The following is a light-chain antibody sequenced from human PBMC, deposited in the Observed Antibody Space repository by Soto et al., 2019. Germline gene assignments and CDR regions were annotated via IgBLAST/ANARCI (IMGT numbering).Light chain of an antibody. CDR3: RSYTSISSLGV. J-gene: IGLJ1*01. CDR2: EVS. CDR1: GSDVGSYKY. V-gene: IGLV2-14*01. Sequence: QSALTQPASVSGSPGQSITISCTGTGSDVGSYKYVSWYQQHPGKAPKLIIFEVSNRPSGVSDRFSGSKSGNTASLTISGLQAEDEADYYCRSYTSISSLGVFGTGTKLTVL.